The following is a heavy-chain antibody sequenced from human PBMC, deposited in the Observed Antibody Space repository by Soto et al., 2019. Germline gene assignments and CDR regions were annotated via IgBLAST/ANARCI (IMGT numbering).Heavy chain of an antibody. J-gene: IGHJ4*02. CDR3: ARAGSENDY. V-gene: IGHV3-7*05. CDR1: GFTFSNYW. CDR2: IKEDGSER. Sequence: EVQLVESGGGLVQPGGSLRLSCAASGFTFSNYWMSWVRQAPGKGLEWVANIKEDGSERNYVDSVKGRLTISRDNAKNSLYLQLNSLRAEHTAVYYCARAGSENDYWGQGTLVTVSS. D-gene: IGHD3-10*01.